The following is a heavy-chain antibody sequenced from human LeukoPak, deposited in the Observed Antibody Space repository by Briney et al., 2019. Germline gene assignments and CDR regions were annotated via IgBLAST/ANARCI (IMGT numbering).Heavy chain of an antibody. CDR1: GYNFPIYW. D-gene: IGHD6-13*01. CDR2: IYPDDSNT. Sequence: ESLKISCQGSGYNFPIYWIGWVRQMPGQGLEWMGIIYPDDSNTIYGPSFQGQVTISADKSINTAYLEWSSLKASDTAIYYCARQGAAGKYYYYYMDVWGKGTTVTVSS. J-gene: IGHJ6*03. CDR3: ARQGAAGKYYYYYMDV. V-gene: IGHV5-51*01.